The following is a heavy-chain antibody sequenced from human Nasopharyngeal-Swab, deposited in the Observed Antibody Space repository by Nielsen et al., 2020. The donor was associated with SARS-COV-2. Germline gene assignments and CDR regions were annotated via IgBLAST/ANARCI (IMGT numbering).Heavy chain of an antibody. D-gene: IGHD2/OR15-2a*01. Sequence: GSLKLSCAASGFTFSISAMSWVRQAPGKGLEWVSSISDSGDDTYYADSVKGRFTISRDNSKNTLSLQMNSLRAEDTAVYYCAKDLRGPYFFWGQGTLVTVSS. CDR1: GFTFSISA. CDR3: AKDLRGPYFF. J-gene: IGHJ4*02. V-gene: IGHV3-23*01. CDR2: ISDSGDDT.